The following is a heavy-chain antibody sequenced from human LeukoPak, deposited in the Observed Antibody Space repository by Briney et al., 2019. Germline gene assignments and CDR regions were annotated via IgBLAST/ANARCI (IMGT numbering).Heavy chain of an antibody. Sequence: PSETLSLTCAVYGGSFSGYYWSWIRQPPGKGLEWIGEINHSGSTNYNPSLKSRVTISVDTSKNQFSLKLSSVTAADTAVYYCARDSSHYYDSSGHDAFDIWGQGTMVTVSS. CDR2: INHSGST. J-gene: IGHJ3*02. CDR1: GGSFSGYY. D-gene: IGHD3-22*01. V-gene: IGHV4-34*01. CDR3: ARDSSHYYDSSGHDAFDI.